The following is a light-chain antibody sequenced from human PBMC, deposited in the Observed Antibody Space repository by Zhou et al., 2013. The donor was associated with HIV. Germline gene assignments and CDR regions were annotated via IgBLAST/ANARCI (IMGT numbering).Light chain of an antibody. CDR2: TAS. CDR1: QSISSH. CDR3: QQSYSTPYT. Sequence: DIQMTQSPSSLSASVGDRVTITCRASQSISSHLNWYQQKTGKAPKLLIYTASSLHSGVPSRFSGSGSGTDFTLTISSLQPEDFASYYCQQSYSTPYTFGQGPTWRSN. J-gene: IGKJ2*01. V-gene: IGKV1-39*01.